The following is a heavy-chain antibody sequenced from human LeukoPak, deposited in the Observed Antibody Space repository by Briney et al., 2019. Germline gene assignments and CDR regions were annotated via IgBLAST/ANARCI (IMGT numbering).Heavy chain of an antibody. CDR2: INPNSGGT. V-gene: IGHV1-2*02. D-gene: IGHD3-3*01. CDR1: GYTLTGYY. CDR3: ARGPQLGVLRFLEWLSYPFDI. Sequence: VASVKVSCKASGYTLTGYYMHWVRQAPGQGLEWMGWINPNSGGTNYAQKFQGRVTMTRDTSISTAYMELSSLRSEDTAVYYCARGPQLGVLRFLEWLSYPFDIWGQGTMVTVSS. J-gene: IGHJ3*02.